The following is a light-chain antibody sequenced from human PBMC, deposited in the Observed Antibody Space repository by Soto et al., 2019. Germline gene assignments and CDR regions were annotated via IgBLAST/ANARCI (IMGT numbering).Light chain of an antibody. CDR2: GAS. CDR3: QQYNNWPRA. J-gene: IGKJ4*01. CDR1: QSVSSN. V-gene: IGKV3-15*01. Sequence: EKVMTQSPVTLSVSPGERVTLSCRASQSVSSNLAWYQQKPGQAPRLLIYGASTRATGIPDRFSGSGSGTEFTLTISSLQSEDFAVYYCQQYNNWPRAFGGGTQVEIK.